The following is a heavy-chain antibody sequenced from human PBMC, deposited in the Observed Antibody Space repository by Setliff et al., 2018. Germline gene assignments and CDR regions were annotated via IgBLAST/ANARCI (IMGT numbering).Heavy chain of an antibody. CDR3: ARDSSLRYYFDY. Sequence: PGGSLRLSCAASGFTFSNAWMSWVRQAPGKGLEWVSYISGSGSTIYYADSVKGRFTISRDNSENTLYLQMNSLRAEDTAVYYCARDSSLRYYFDYWGQGALVTVSS. CDR2: ISGSGSTI. CDR1: GFTFSNAW. V-gene: IGHV3-48*01. D-gene: IGHD3-3*01. J-gene: IGHJ4*02.